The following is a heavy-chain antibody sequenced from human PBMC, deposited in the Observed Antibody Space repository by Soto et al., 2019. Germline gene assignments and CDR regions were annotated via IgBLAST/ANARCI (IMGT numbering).Heavy chain of an antibody. V-gene: IGHV5-51*01. CDR2: IKPADSHT. D-gene: IGHD5-18*01. CDR1: GYTFTNYW. J-gene: IGHJ6*02. Sequence: PXESLKISCKGSGYTFTNYWIVWVRQVPGKGLEWLGIIKPADSHTRYSPSFQGQVTVSVDKSIKTAYLQWGSLRASDSAMYYCARPNVETGGSKAEGNHALDASGQGTTVTVSS. CDR3: ARPNVETGGSKAEGNHALDA.